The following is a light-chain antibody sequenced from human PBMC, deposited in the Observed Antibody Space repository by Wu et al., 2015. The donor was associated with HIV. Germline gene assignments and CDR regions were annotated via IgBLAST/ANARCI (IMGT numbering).Light chain of an antibody. Sequence: DIQVTQYPSTLSASVGDRVTITCRVSQSIDNWLAWYQQKAGKVPELLIYKASSLKSGVPSRFSSSGFGTEFTLTISSLQPDDFATYYCQQYDSYRTFGPGTKVEMK. CDR1: QSIDNW. CDR2: KAS. J-gene: IGKJ1*01. V-gene: IGKV1-5*03. CDR3: QQYDSYRT.